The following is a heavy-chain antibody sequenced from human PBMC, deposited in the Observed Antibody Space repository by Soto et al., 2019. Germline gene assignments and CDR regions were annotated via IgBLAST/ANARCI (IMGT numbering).Heavy chain of an antibody. D-gene: IGHD3-10*01. J-gene: IGHJ4*02. CDR1: GGSISSYY. CDR3: ASRGYYGSGRSDY. Sequence: QVQLQESGPGLVKPSETLSLTCTVSGGSISSYYWSWIRQPPGKGLEWIGYIYYSGSTNYNPSLQRRFTISVDTSKNQFSLKLSSVTAADTAVYYCASRGYYGSGRSDYWGQGTLVTVSS. V-gene: IGHV4-59*01. CDR2: IYYSGST.